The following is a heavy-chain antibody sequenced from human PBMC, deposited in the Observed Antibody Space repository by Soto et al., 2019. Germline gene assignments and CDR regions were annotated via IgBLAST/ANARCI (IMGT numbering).Heavy chain of an antibody. Sequence: SGPTLMNPTQTLTLTCTFSGFSLSTSGMYVSWIRQPPGKALEWPARIDWDDDRYYSTSLKTRLTISKDTSKNQVVLTMTNMDPVDTATYYCARTSRYYYGSGSFDYWGQGTLVTVSS. D-gene: IGHD3-10*01. J-gene: IGHJ4*02. CDR1: GFSLSTSGMY. CDR2: IDWDDDR. CDR3: ARTSRYYYGSGSFDY. V-gene: IGHV2-70*11.